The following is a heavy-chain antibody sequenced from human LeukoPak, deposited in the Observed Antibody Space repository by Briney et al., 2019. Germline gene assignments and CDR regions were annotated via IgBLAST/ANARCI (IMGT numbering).Heavy chain of an antibody. D-gene: IGHD3-22*01. J-gene: IGHJ3*02. V-gene: IGHV4-39*07. CDR1: GGSISSSSYY. CDR2: IYTSGST. CDR3: ATANPHYYDSSGYRLNAFDI. Sequence: SETLSLTCTVSGGSISSSSYYWGWIRQPPGKGLEWTGRIYTSGSTNYNPSLKSRVTISVDTSKNQFSLKLSSVTAADTAVYYCATANPHYYDSSGYRLNAFDIWGQGTMVTVSS.